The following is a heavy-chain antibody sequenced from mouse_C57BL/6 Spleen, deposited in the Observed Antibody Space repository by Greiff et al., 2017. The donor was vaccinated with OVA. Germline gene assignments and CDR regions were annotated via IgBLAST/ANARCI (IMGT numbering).Heavy chain of an antibody. V-gene: IGHV1-26*01. CDR1: GYTFTDYY. CDR3: ARSWLLGY. CDR2: INPNNGGT. J-gene: IGHJ2*01. Sequence: EVQLQQSGPELVKPGASVKISCKASGYTFTDYYMNWVKQSHGKSLEWIGDINPNNGGTSYNQKFKGKATLTVDKSSSTAYMELRSLTSEDSAVYYCARSWLLGYWGQGTTLTVSS. D-gene: IGHD2-3*01.